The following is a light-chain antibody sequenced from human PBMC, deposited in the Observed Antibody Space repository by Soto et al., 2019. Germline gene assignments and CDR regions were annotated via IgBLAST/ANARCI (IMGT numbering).Light chain of an antibody. CDR2: FIS. CDR1: QNINNY. J-gene: IGKJ5*01. V-gene: IGKV1-39*01. Sequence: DIQMTQSPSSLSASVGDRVTITCQASQNINNYLNWYQQKPGRAPKLLIYFISRLQTGVPSRFSGSGSGRDFTLTITSPQPEDSATYYCQQTYSRPITFGQGTRLEIK. CDR3: QQTYSRPIT.